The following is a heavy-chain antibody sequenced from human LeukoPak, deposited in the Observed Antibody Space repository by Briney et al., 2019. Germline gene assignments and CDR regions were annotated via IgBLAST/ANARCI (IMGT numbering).Heavy chain of an antibody. Sequence: ASVKVSCKASGYTFTSYYMHWVRQAPGQGLEWMGRINPNSGGTNYAQKFQGRVTMTRDTSISTAYMELSRLRSDDTAVYYCAREGDDSSGRPFEDWGQGTLVTVSS. V-gene: IGHV1-2*06. D-gene: IGHD3-22*01. CDR2: INPNSGGT. J-gene: IGHJ4*02. CDR1: GYTFTSYY. CDR3: AREGDDSSGRPFED.